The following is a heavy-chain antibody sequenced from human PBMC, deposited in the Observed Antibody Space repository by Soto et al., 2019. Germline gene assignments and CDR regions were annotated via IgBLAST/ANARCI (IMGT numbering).Heavy chain of an antibody. Sequence: PSETLSLTCTVSGGSISSYYWSWIRQPAGKGLEWIWRIYTSGSTNYNPSLKSRVTMSVDTSKNQFSLKLSSVTAADTAVYYCARVADGYNYALSFDYWGQGTLITVS. CDR3: ARVADGYNYALSFDY. D-gene: IGHD5-12*01. CDR2: IYTSGST. V-gene: IGHV4-4*07. J-gene: IGHJ4*02. CDR1: GGSISSYY.